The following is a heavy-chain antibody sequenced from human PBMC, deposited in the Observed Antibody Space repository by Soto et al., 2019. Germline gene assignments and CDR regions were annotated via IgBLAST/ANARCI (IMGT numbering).Heavy chain of an antibody. CDR3: VREGSGWYSRGSFEF. D-gene: IGHD6-19*01. V-gene: IGHV3-23*01. CDR2: ISGSGGSA. Sequence: GSLRLSCAASGFSFSNYSMNWVRQAPGKGREWVSVISGSGGSASYADSVQGRFTTSRDNSNNTLYLQMNSLRAEDTAIYSCVREGSGWYSRGSFEFCGRGTMVTVSS. CDR1: GFSFSNYS. J-gene: IGHJ3*01.